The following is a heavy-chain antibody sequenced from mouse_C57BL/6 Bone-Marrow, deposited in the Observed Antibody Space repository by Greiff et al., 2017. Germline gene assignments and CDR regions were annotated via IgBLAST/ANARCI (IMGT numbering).Heavy chain of an antibody. V-gene: IGHV1-69*01. J-gene: IGHJ3*01. D-gene: IGHD2-5*01. CDR2: IDPSDSYT. CDR1: GYTFTSYW. Sequence: QVQLQQPGAELVMPGASVKLSCKASGYTFTSYWMHWVKQRPGQGLEWIGEIDPSDSYTNYNQKFKGKSTLPVDKSSSTAYMQLSSLTSEDSAVYDCARGAYYSNYRFAYWGQGTLVTVSA. CDR3: ARGAYYSNYRFAY.